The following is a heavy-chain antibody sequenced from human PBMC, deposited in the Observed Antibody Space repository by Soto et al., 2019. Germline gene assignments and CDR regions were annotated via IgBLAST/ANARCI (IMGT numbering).Heavy chain of an antibody. J-gene: IGHJ4*02. Sequence: ETLSLTCAVYGGSFSGYYWSWIRQPPGKGLEWIGEINHSGSTNYNPSLKSRVTISVDTSKNQFSLKLSSVTAADTAVYYCARGRKQQLVRSGFDYWGQGTLVTVSS. CDR3: ARGRKQQLVRSGFDY. D-gene: IGHD6-13*01. CDR2: INHSGST. CDR1: GGSFSGYY. V-gene: IGHV4-34*01.